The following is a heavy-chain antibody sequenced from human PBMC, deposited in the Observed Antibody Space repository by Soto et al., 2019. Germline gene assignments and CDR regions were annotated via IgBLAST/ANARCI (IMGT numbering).Heavy chain of an antibody. CDR1: GYTCSDYY. D-gene: IGHD1-1*01. CDR2: INPNSGGT. J-gene: IGHJ4*02. CDR3: AREPATAKPEGVDF. V-gene: IGHV1-2*02. Sequence: SVKVSCKASGYTCSDYYIHGVGQSRGQGLEWMGWINPNSGGTKYAPKFQGGVTMTRDTSITTAYMELSRLRSGDTAVYYCAREPATAKPEGVDFWGQGTLVTVSS.